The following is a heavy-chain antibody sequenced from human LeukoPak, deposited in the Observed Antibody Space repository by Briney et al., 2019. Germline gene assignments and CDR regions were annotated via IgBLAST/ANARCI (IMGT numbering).Heavy chain of an antibody. Sequence: SETVSCKASGGTFNNYAISWVRHAPGQGLEWMGGIIPIFCTANYAQKFQGRVTITADESTSTPYMELSSLRSEDTAVYYCARDRGWDYYESSGYYPGCFDYWGQGTLVTVS. CDR1: GGTFNNYA. CDR2: IIPIFCTA. J-gene: IGHJ4*02. D-gene: IGHD3-22*01. CDR3: ARDRGWDYYESSGYYPGCFDY. V-gene: IGHV1-69*13.